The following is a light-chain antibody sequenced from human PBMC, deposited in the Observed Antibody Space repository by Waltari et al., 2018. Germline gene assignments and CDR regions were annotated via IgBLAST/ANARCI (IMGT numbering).Light chain of an antibody. CDR3: QSADSSGTYVV. Sequence: SSELTPPPSVSVSPGQTASITCSADALPKQYGYWYQQKPGQAPGLVIYKDTERPSGIPERLSCSSSGTTVTLTISGVQAEDEADYYCQSADSSGTYVVFGAGTKLTVL. J-gene: IGLJ2*01. V-gene: IGLV3-25*03. CDR2: KDT. CDR1: ALPKQY.